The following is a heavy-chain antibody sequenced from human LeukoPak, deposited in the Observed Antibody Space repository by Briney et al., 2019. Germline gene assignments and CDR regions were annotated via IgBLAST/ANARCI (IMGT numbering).Heavy chain of an antibody. Sequence: SETLSLTCNVSGGSITSHSWNWIRQSPGKGLEWIGYTYYSGATNYSPSLKSRVTISLDTSKSQISLKLKSVTAADTAVYFCARDAGMAGHPPGNWFDPWGPGTLVTVSS. J-gene: IGHJ5*02. CDR1: GGSITSHS. V-gene: IGHV4-59*11. CDR3: ARDAGMAGHPPGNWFDP. D-gene: IGHD6-13*01. CDR2: TYYSGAT.